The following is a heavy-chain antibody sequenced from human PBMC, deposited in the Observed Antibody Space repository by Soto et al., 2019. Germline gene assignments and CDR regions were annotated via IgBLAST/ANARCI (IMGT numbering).Heavy chain of an antibody. J-gene: IGHJ4*02. Sequence: ASVKVSCKAAGGSFTSYGISWGRQDTGQGLEWMGWTSATSGNRNFAQKFEDRVTMTTATSTNTVFLELRSLKSDDTAIFYCSRDRLRGYDSSGFYSWGQGTMVTVSS. CDR3: SRDRLRGYDSSGFYS. D-gene: IGHD3-22*01. CDR2: TSATSGNR. V-gene: IGHV1-18*01. CDR1: GGSFTSYG.